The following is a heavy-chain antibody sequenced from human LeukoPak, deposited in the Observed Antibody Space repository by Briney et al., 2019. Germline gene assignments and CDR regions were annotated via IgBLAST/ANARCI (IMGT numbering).Heavy chain of an antibody. J-gene: IGHJ4*02. CDR1: GYTFNGYY. Sequence: ASVKVSCKASGYTFNGYYMHWVRQAPGQGLEWMGIINPSGGSTSYAQKFQGRVTMTRDTSTSTVYTELSSLRSEGTAVYYCAREPGIAVAGTNNWGQGTLVTVSS. CDR2: INPSGGST. V-gene: IGHV1-46*02. CDR3: AREPGIAVAGTNN. D-gene: IGHD6-19*01.